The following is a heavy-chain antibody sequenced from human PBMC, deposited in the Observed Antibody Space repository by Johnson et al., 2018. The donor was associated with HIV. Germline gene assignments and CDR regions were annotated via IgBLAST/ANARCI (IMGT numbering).Heavy chain of an antibody. CDR3: ARARQGAVVKWGPGKMDAFDF. CDR1: GFTFSSYA. Sequence: QVQLVESGGGLVQPGGSLRLSCAASGFTFSSYAMHWVRQAPGKGLEWVAVISYDGSNKYYADSVKGRFTISRDNSKNSLYLQMNSLRAEDTAVYYCARARQGAVVKWGPGKMDAFDFWGQGTMVTVSS. J-gene: IGHJ3*01. CDR2: ISYDGSNK. D-gene: IGHD4-23*01. V-gene: IGHV3-30-3*01.